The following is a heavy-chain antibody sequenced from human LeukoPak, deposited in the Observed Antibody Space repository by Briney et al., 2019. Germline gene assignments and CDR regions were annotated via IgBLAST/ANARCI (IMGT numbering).Heavy chain of an antibody. CDR1: GGSFSGYY. CDR2: INHSGST. D-gene: IGHD3-22*01. Sequence: SETLSLTCAVYGGSFSGYYWSWIRQPPGKGLEWIGEINHSGSTNYNPSLKSRVTISVDTSKNQFSLKLSSVTAADTAVYYCARGSSDYYDSSGYPHFDYWGQGTLVTASS. CDR3: ARGSSDYYDSSGYPHFDY. V-gene: IGHV4-34*01. J-gene: IGHJ4*02.